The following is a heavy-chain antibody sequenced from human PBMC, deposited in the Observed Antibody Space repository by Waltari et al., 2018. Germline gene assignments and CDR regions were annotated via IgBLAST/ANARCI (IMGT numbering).Heavy chain of an antibody. Sequence: QVQLQESGPGLVKSSETLSLTCTVSGVSVSGYFWNWIRQAPGKGPEWIGYIRHTGDTKRSPSLKIRVTMSVDTSRNDFSLRLSSVTAADTAVYYCALWESGWRAFRFWGQGTLGTVSS. J-gene: IGHJ4*03. D-gene: IGHD6-19*01. V-gene: IGHV4-59*04. CDR3: ALWESGWRAFRF. CDR1: GVSVSGYF. CDR2: IRHTGDT.